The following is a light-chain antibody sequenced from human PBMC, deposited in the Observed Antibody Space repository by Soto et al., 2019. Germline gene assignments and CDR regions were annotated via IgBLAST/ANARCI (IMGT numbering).Light chain of an antibody. CDR3: QQRFNWQVT. J-gene: IGKJ5*01. Sequence: EIMLTQSPGTLSLSPGERGTLSCRASQNLGTLYLAWFQQKSGQAPRLLIYDASNRATGIPARFSGSGSGTDFTLTISSLEPEDFAVYYCQQRFNWQVTFGQGTRLEIK. CDR1: QNLGTLY. V-gene: IGKV3-11*01. CDR2: DAS.